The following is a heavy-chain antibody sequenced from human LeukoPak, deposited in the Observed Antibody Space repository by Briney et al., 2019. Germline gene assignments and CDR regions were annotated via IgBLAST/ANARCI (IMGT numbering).Heavy chain of an antibody. CDR1: GYSISSGYY. V-gene: IGHV4-38-2*02. J-gene: IGHJ4*02. CDR3: ARDSWGYCSSTRCYGSFDY. CDR2: IYHSGST. Sequence: SETLSLTCAVSGYSISSGYYWGWIRQPPGKGLEWIGSIYHSGSTYYNPSLKSRVTISVDTSKNQFSLKLSSVTAADTAVYYRARDSWGYCSSTRCYGSFDYWGQGTLVTVSS. D-gene: IGHD2-2*01.